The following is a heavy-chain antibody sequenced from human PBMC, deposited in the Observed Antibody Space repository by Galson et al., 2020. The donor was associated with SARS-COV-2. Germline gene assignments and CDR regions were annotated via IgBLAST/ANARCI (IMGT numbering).Heavy chain of an antibody. CDR1: GGSISSSSYY. J-gene: IGHJ4*02. V-gene: IGHV4-39*07. D-gene: IGHD3-9*01. Sequence: ASETLSLTCTVSGGSISSSSYYWGWLRQPPGKGLEWIGSIYYSGSTYYHPSLKSRVTISVDTSKNQFSLKLSSVTAADTAVYYCARAHYDILTGYLGGSTPTLDYWGQGTLVTVSS. CDR3: ARAHYDILTGYLGGSTPTLDY. CDR2: IYYSGST.